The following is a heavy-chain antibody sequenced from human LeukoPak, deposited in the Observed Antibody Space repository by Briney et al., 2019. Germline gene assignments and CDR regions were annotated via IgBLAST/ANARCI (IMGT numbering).Heavy chain of an antibody. CDR3: ARDRAGTLGY. V-gene: IGHV3-21*04. CDR1: GVTFSNYN. CDR2: ISSSSSYI. J-gene: IGHJ4*02. D-gene: IGHD6-13*01. Sequence: GGSLRLSCAASGVTFSNYNMNWVRQAPGKGLEWVSSISSSSSYIYYADSVKGRFTISRDNAKNSLYLQMNSLRAEDTAVYYCARDRAGTLGYWGQGTLVTVSS.